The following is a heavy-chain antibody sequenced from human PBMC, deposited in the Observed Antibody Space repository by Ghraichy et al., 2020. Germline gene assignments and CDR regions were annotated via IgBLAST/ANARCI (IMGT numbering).Heavy chain of an antibody. D-gene: IGHD3-22*01. Sequence: SETLSLTCTVSGGSISSYYWSWIRQPPGKGLEWIGYIYYSGSTNYNPSLKSRVTISVDTSKNQFSLKLSSVTAADTAVYYCATTRSYYDKKFGAFDIWGQGTMVTVSS. CDR3: ATTRSYYDKKFGAFDI. V-gene: IGHV4-59*01. J-gene: IGHJ3*02. CDR2: IYYSGST. CDR1: GGSISSYY.